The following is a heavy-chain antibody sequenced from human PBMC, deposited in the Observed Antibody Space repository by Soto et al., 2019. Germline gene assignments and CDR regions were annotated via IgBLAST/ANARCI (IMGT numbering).Heavy chain of an antibody. V-gene: IGHV3-23*01. D-gene: IGHD1-1*01. CDR2: VATSGTYK. J-gene: IGHJ2*01. Sequence: PGGSLRLSCVASGFIFSDYSVTWVRQAPGKGLEWVSTVATSGTYKFYADPVKGRFTSSRDNSKNTLYLQMNSLRVEDTAIYYCAKETGNGLWYFDLWGRGTLVTVSS. CDR1: GFIFSDYS. CDR3: AKETGNGLWYFDL.